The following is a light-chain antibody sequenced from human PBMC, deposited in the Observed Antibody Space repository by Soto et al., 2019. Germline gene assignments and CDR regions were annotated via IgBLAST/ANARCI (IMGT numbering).Light chain of an antibody. Sequence: EIVLTQSPATLYLSPGERATLSCRASQSVSRYFAWYQQRPGQAPRLIIYGSSNRATVIPARFSGSGSGTAFTLTISSLEPEDFAVYYCHQRSDWPITFGQGTRLEIK. J-gene: IGKJ5*01. CDR3: HQRSDWPIT. V-gene: IGKV3-11*01. CDR1: QSVSRY. CDR2: GSS.